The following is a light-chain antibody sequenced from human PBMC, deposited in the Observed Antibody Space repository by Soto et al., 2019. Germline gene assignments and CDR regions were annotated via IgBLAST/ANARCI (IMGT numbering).Light chain of an antibody. J-gene: IGKJ2*01. CDR3: QLYDSYSGHT. V-gene: IGKV3-20*01. CDR1: QTIRSNF. CDR2: FAS. Sequence: EIVLTQSPGTLSLSPGERATLSCRASQTIRSNFLTCYQHKPGQAPRLLIHFASTRAAGITERFSASGSGSDFTLTISRLEPEDFPLNYYQLYDSYSGHTFGQRTKLQL.